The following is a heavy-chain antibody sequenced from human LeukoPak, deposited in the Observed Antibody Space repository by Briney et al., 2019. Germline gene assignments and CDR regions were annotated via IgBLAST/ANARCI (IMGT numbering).Heavy chain of an antibody. CDR1: EFTFSSYA. CDR3: AKDSVLVWFGILTD. CDR2: ISGNGGST. Sequence: SGGSLRLSCAASEFTFSSYAMSWVRQAPGKGLEWVSGISGNGGSTYYADSVKGRFTISRDNSKNTLYLQMNSLRAEDTAVYYCAKDSVLVWFGILTDWGQGTLVTVSS. V-gene: IGHV3-23*01. D-gene: IGHD3-10*01. J-gene: IGHJ4*02.